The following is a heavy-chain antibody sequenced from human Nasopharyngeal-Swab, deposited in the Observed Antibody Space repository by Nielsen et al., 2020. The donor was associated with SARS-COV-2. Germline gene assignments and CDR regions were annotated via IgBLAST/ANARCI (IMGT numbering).Heavy chain of an antibody. CDR1: GFTFDDYA. V-gene: IGHV3-9*01. CDR3: AKLPEPGEDAFDI. Sequence: SLKISCAASGFTFDDYAMDWVRQAPGKGLEWVSGISWNSGSIGYADSVKGRFTISRDNAKNSLYLQMNSLRAEDTALYYCAKLPEPGEDAFDIWGQGTMVTVSS. J-gene: IGHJ3*02. CDR2: ISWNSGSI. D-gene: IGHD3-16*01.